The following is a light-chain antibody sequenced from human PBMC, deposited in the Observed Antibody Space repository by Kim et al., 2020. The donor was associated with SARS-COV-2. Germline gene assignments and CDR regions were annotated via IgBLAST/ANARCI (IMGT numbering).Light chain of an antibody. CDR2: EDN. V-gene: IGLV6-57*03. J-gene: IGLJ2*01. Sequence: KTVTTSCTRSSGSIASNYGQWYQQRPGSAPTTVIYEDNQRSSGVPDRFSGSIDSSSNSASLTISGLKTEDEADYYCQSYDSSNHVVFGGGTQLTVL. CDR1: SGSIASNY. CDR3: QSYDSSNHVV.